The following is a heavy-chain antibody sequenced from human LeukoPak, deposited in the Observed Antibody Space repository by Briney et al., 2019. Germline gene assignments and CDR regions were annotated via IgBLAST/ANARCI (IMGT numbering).Heavy chain of an antibody. CDR3: ARDCTVTTGDGAYYYYGMDV. D-gene: IGHD4-11*01. V-gene: IGHV1-69*04. Sequence: ASVKVSCKASGDTSSSYAISWVRQAPGQGLEWMGRIIPILGIANYAQKFQGRVTISADKSTSTAYMELSSLRSEDTAVYYCARDCTVTTGDGAYYYYGMDVWGQGTTVTVSS. CDR1: GDTSSSYA. J-gene: IGHJ6*02. CDR2: IIPILGIA.